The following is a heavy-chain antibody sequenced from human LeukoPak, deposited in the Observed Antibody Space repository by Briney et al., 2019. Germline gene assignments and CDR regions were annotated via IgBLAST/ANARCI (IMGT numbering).Heavy chain of an antibody. V-gene: IGHV3-23*01. CDR1: GFTFSSYA. D-gene: IGHD3-22*01. Sequence: GGSLRLSCAASGFTFSSYAMNWVRQAPGKGLEWVSGISGSGGSTYYADSVKGRFTISRDNSKNTLNLQVNSLRAEDTAVYYCAKGRTYYDSSGTIDYWGQGTLVTVSS. CDR2: ISGSGGST. J-gene: IGHJ4*02. CDR3: AKGRTYYDSSGTIDY.